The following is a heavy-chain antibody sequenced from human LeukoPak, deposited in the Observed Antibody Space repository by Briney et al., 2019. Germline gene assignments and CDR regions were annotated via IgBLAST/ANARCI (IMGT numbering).Heavy chain of an antibody. CDR3: ARSGTGLLRYYFDY. J-gene: IGHJ4*02. Sequence: SETLSLTCTVSGYSISSGYYWGWIRQPPGKGLEWIGSPYHSGSTYYNPSLKSRVTISIDTSKNQFSLKLSSVTAADTAVYYCARSGTGLLRYYFDYWGQGTLITVSS. D-gene: IGHD3-22*01. V-gene: IGHV4-38-2*02. CDR2: PYHSGST. CDR1: GYSISSGYY.